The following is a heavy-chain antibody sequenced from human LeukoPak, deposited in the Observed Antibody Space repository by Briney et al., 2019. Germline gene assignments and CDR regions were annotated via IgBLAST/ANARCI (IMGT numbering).Heavy chain of an antibody. CDR3: ARDDYWGVTNFDP. Sequence: SETLSLTCTVSGGSISPYFWSWLRQPPGKGLEWIGYISYTGSTIYSPSLKSRVTISVDTSKNQFSLQLTSVTAADTAVYYCARDDYWGVTNFDPWGQGTLVTVSS. CDR2: ISYTGST. V-gene: IGHV4-59*01. D-gene: IGHD3-10*01. J-gene: IGHJ5*02. CDR1: GGSISPYF.